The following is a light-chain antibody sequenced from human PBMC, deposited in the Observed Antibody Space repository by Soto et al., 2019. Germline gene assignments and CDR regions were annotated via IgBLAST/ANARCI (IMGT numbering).Light chain of an antibody. J-gene: IGLJ1*01. Sequence: QSVLTQPASVSGSPGQSITISCSGPTSDIHDFNSISWYRHHPGKAPRLIVYDVNKRPSGISPRFSGSKSGLTASLTISGLQGEDEADYFCNSYTAKNTLVFGTGTKLTVL. CDR3: NSYTAKNTLV. CDR2: DVN. CDR1: TSDIHDFNS. V-gene: IGLV2-14*01.